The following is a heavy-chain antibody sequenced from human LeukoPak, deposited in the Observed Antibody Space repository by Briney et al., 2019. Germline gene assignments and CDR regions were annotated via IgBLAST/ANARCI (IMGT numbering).Heavy chain of an antibody. CDR1: GGSISSYY. CDR3: ARAYYSDSNAPYYFDY. Sequence: SETLSLTCTVSGGSISSYYWSWIRQPPGKGLEWVGYIYYSGSTDYNPSLKSRVTISVDTSKNHFSLKLNSVTAADTAVYYCARAYYSDSNAPYYFDYWGQGTLVTVSS. V-gene: IGHV4-59*08. CDR2: IYYSGST. D-gene: IGHD3-22*01. J-gene: IGHJ4*02.